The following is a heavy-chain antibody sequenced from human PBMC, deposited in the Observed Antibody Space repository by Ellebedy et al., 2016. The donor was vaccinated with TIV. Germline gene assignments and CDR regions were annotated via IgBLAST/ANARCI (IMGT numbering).Heavy chain of an antibody. CDR2: IIPIFGSA. J-gene: IGHJ4*02. D-gene: IGHD5-24*01. Sequence: SVKVSCKASGGTFSKAINWVRQAPGQGLEWMGEIIPIFGSANYAQKFQGRVSITADEFTSTAYMELRSLRSEDTAVYYCARRDGYNFGGFDYWGQGTLVTVSS. CDR1: GGTFSKA. V-gene: IGHV1-69*13. CDR3: ARRDGYNFGGFDY.